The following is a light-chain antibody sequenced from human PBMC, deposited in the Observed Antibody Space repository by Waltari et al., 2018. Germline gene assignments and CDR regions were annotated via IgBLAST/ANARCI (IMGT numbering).Light chain of an antibody. CDR1: QDILYNSNNKNY. Sequence: DIVMTQSPGSLVVSLGERATMNCKSGQDILYNSNNKNYLAWYQHNPGQSPKLLFSWASARAHWVPDRVSGGWSATDFTRTISRVQADDVSIYYCQQYYKTPSFGGGTKLEIK. V-gene: IGKV4-1*01. J-gene: IGKJ4*01. CDR3: QQYYKTPS. CDR2: WAS.